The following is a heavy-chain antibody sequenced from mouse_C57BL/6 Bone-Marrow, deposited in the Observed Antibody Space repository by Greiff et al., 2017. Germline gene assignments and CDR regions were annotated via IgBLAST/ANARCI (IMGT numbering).Heavy chain of an antibody. CDR1: GYSITSGYY. Sequence: ESGPGLVKPSQSLSLTCSVTGYSITSGYYWNWIRQFPGNQLEWMGYISYDGSNNYKPSLKNRISITRDTSKNQFFLKLNSVTTEDTSTYYCAREIYYDYDDGYCFDYWGQGTTLTVSS. CDR3: AREIYYDYDDGYCFDY. CDR2: ISYDGSN. J-gene: IGHJ2*01. D-gene: IGHD2-4*01. V-gene: IGHV3-6*01.